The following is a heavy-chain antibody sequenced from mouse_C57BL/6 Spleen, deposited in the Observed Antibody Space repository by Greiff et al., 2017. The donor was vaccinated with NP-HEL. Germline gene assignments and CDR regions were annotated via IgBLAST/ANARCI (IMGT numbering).Heavy chain of an antibody. CDR2: IYPGSGNT. J-gene: IGHJ3*01. V-gene: IGHV1-76*01. CDR1: GYTFTDYY. CDR3: ARVDDGYPAWFAY. Sequence: VQLQQSGAELVRPGASVKLSCKASGYTFTDYYINWVKQRPGQGLEWIARIYPGSGNTYYNEKFKGKATLTAEKSSSTAYMQLSSLTSEDSAVYCCARVDDGYPAWFAYWGQGTLVTVSA. D-gene: IGHD2-3*01.